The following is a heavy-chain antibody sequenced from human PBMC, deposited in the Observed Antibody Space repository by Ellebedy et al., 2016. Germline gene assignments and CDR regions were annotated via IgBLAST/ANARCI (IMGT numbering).Heavy chain of an antibody. CDR1: GLTFNTFF. CDR2: ISAGSDTT. Sequence: GGSLRLSXTASGLTFNTFFMSWVRQAPGKGLEWSSTISAGSDTTRLADSVKGRFPTSRDSSKNSVYLPMNNLEFEDTPVYHCGQGHYADFWGQGTLVTVSS. J-gene: IGHJ4*02. V-gene: IGHV3-23*01. CDR3: GQGHYADF.